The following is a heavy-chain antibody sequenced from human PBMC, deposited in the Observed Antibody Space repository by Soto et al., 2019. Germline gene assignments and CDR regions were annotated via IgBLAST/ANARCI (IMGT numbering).Heavy chain of an antibody. V-gene: IGHV3-13*01. CDR2: IGTAGDT. CDR3: ARGLGKYQLLRSAEYFQH. Sequence: EVQLVESGGGLVQPGGSLRLSCAASGFTFSSYDMHWVRQATGKGLEWVSAIGTAGDTYYPGSVKGRFTISRENAKNSXXXXXXXXXXXXXXXXXCARGLGKYQLLRSAEYFQHWGQGTLVTVSS. CDR1: GFTFSSYD. D-gene: IGHD2-2*01. J-gene: IGHJ1*01.